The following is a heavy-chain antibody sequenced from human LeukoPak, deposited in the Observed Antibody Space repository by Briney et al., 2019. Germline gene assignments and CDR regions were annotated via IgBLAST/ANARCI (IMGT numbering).Heavy chain of an antibody. J-gene: IGHJ4*02. D-gene: IGHD5-18*01. V-gene: IGHV3-49*04. CDR2: IRSKAYGGTT. Sequence: PGGSLRLSCTASGFTFGDYAMSWVRQAPGKGLEWVGFIRSKAYGGTTEYAASVKGRFTISRDDSKTIAYLQMNSLKTEDTAVYYCTREPPLYSYGYSEKTPRTKFDYWGQGTLVTVSS. CDR1: GFTFGDYA. CDR3: TREPPLYSYGYSEKTPRTKFDY.